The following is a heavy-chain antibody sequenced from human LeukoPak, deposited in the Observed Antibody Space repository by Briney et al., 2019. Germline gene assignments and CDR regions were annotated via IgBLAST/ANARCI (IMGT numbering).Heavy chain of an antibody. D-gene: IGHD3-9*01. V-gene: IGHV1-69*05. CDR2: IIPIFGTA. Sequence: SVKVSCKASGGTFSSYAISWVRQAPGQGLGWMGGIIPIFGTANYAQKFQGRVTITTDESTSTAYMELSSLRSEDTAVYYCARGGNDILTGYLYYFDYWGQGTLVTVSS. J-gene: IGHJ4*02. CDR3: ARGGNDILTGYLYYFDY. CDR1: GGTFSSYA.